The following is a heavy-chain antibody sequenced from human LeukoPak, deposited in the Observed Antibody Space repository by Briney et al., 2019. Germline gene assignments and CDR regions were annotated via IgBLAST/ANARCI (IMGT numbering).Heavy chain of an antibody. D-gene: IGHD5-18*01. CDR3: AKRIQSAMATGY. CDR1: GGSISSSNYY. Sequence: SETLSLTCTVSGGSISSSNYYWGWIRQPPGKGLECIGSVYYSGNTYYNPSLKSRVTISVDTSKNQFSLKLSSVTAADTAVYYCAKRIQSAMATGYWGQGTLVTVSS. V-gene: IGHV4-39*07. CDR2: VYYSGNT. J-gene: IGHJ4*02.